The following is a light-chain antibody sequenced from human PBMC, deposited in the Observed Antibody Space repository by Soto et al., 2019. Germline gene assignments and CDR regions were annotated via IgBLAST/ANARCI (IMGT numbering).Light chain of an antibody. J-gene: IGKJ4*01. Sequence: DIQMTQSPSTLSASVGDRVTITCRASQSINNWLAWYQVKADKAPKLLIYDASSLESGVPSRFSGSGSGTEFTLTISSLQPDDSATYYCQQNNGHFGGGTMVEIK. CDR2: DAS. V-gene: IGKV1-5*01. CDR1: QSINNW. CDR3: QQNNGH.